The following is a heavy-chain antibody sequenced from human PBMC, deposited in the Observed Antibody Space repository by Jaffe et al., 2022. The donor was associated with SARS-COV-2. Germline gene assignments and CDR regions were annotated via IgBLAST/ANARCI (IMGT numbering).Heavy chain of an antibody. CDR2: VNPSGGST. Sequence: QVQLVQSGAEVKKPGASVKVSCKASGYTFTNYYIHWVRQAPGQGLEWMGIVNPSGGSTTYAQKFQGRVALTRDTSTSTVYMELSSLRSEDTAVYYCARAYSSSDAFDIWGQGTMVTVSS. V-gene: IGHV1-46*01. CDR1: GYTFTNYY. J-gene: IGHJ3*02. CDR3: ARAYSSSDAFDI. D-gene: IGHD6-6*01.